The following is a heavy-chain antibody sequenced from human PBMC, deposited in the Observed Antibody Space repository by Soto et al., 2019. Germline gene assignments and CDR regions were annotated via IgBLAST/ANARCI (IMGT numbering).Heavy chain of an antibody. D-gene: IGHD3-10*02. Sequence: PSETLSLTCAVYGGSFSGYYWSWIRQPPGKGLEWIGEINHSGSTNYNPSLKSRVTIPVDTSKNQFSLKLSSVTAADTAVYYCARGLVRGVIRWFDPWGQGTLVTVSS. J-gene: IGHJ5*02. V-gene: IGHV4-34*01. CDR1: GGSFSGYY. CDR3: ARGLVRGVIRWFDP. CDR2: INHSGST.